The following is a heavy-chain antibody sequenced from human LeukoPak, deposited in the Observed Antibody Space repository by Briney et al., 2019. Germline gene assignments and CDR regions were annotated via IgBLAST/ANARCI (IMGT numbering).Heavy chain of an antibody. CDR3: AKEGPGYYDSSGYHAYFDY. Sequence: QPGGSLRLSCSASGSTFRSNGMHWVRQAPGKGLEYVSAISSNGGSTYYADFVKGRFTISRDNSKNTLYLQMSSLRAEDTAVYYCAKEGPGYYDSSGYHAYFDYWGQGTLVTVSS. CDR1: GSTFRSNG. D-gene: IGHD3-22*01. J-gene: IGHJ4*02. V-gene: IGHV3-64D*06. CDR2: ISSNGGST.